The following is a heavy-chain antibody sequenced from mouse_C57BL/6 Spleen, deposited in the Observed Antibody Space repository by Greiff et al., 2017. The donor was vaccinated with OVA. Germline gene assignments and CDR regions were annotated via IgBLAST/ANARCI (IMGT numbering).Heavy chain of an antibody. CDR2: IDPETGGT. D-gene: IGHD2-1*01. J-gene: IGHJ2*01. Sequence: VQLQQSGAELVRPGASVTLSCKASGYTFTDYEMHWVKQTPVHGLEWIGAIDPETGGTAYNQKFKGKAILTADTSSSTAYMELRSLTSEDSAVYYCTRPLLDYWGQGTTLTVSS. V-gene: IGHV1-15*01. CDR1: GYTFTDYE. CDR3: TRPLLDY.